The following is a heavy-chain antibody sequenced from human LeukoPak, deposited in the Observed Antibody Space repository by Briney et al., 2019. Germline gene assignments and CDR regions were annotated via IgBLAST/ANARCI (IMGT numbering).Heavy chain of an antibody. V-gene: IGHV3-23*01. CDR2: ISGSDGST. CDR3: AKEYSSGWYYFDY. Sequence: PGGSLRLSCAASGFTFSSYAMSWVRQAPGKGLELVSTISGSDGSTYYADSVKGRFTISRDNSKNTLYLQMNSLRAEDTAVYYCAKEYSSGWYYFDYWGQGTLVTVSS. CDR1: GFTFSSYA. J-gene: IGHJ4*02. D-gene: IGHD6-19*01.